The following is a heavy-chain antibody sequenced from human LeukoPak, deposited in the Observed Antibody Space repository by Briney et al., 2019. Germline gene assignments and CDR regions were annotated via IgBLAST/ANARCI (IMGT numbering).Heavy chain of an antibody. V-gene: IGHV3-30*02. CDR3: AKDRGDYGPLDY. D-gene: IGHD4-17*01. Sequence: PGGSLRLSCAAAGLTFSNYGMHWVRQAPGKGLEWVAFIRYDGSNKYYADSVKGRFTISRDNSKNTLYLQMNSLRAEDTAVYYCAKDRGDYGPLDYWGQGTLVTVSS. CDR1: GLTFSNYG. CDR2: IRYDGSNK. J-gene: IGHJ4*02.